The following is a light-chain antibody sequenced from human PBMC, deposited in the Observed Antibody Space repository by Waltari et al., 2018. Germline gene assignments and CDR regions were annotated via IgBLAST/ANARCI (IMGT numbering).Light chain of an antibody. CDR1: SSHVGGYNY. V-gene: IGLV2-8*01. Sequence: QSALTQPPSASGSPGQSVTISCPGTSSHVGGYNYVPWYQPHPGKAPKLMIYEVSKRPSGVPDRFSGSKSGNTASLTVSGLQAEDEADYYCSSYAGSNNLVFGGGTKLTVL. CDR2: EVS. J-gene: IGLJ2*01. CDR3: SSYAGSNNLV.